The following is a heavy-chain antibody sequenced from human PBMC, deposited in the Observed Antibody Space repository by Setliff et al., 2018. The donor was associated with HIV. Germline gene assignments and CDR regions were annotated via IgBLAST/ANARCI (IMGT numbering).Heavy chain of an antibody. Sequence: GVSLRLSCAASGFTFSSYEMNWVRQAPGKGLEWVSYISSSGSTIYYADSVKGRFTISRDNAKNSLYLQMNSLRAEDTAVYYCARAYYDILTGSYGITGIDYWGQGTLVTVSS. J-gene: IGHJ4*02. CDR2: ISSSGSTI. CDR3: ARAYYDILTGSYGITGIDY. CDR1: GFTFSSYE. V-gene: IGHV3-48*03. D-gene: IGHD3-9*01.